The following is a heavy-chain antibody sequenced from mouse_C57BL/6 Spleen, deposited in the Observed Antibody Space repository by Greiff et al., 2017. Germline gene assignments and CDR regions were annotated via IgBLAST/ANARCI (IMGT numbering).Heavy chain of an antibody. J-gene: IGHJ2*01. CDR2: FYPGSGSI. D-gene: IGHD2-4*01. Sequence: QVQLQQSGAELVKPGASVKLSCKASGYTFTEYTIHWVKQRSGQGLEWIGWFYPGSGSIKYNEKFKDKATLTADKSSSTVYMELSRLTSEDSAVYFCARHEERVYYDYDGYFDYWGQGTTLTVSS. CDR1: GYTFTEYT. CDR3: ARHEERVYYDYDGYFDY. V-gene: IGHV1-62-2*01.